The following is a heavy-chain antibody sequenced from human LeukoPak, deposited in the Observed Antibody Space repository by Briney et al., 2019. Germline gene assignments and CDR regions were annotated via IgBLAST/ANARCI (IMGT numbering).Heavy chain of an antibody. V-gene: IGHV3-48*03. CDR3: ARDLELLWFGGGADY. CDR2: ISASGRTF. Sequence: PGGSLRLSCAASGFTFSSYEMNWVRQAPGKGLEWVSYISASGRTFYYADSVRGRFTISRDNAKNSLYLQMNSLRAEDTAVYYCARDLELLWFGGGADYWGQGTLVTVSS. CDR1: GFTFSSYE. D-gene: IGHD3-10*01. J-gene: IGHJ4*02.